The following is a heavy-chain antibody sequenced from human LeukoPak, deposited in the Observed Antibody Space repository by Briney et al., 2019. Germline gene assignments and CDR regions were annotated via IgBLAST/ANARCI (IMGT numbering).Heavy chain of an antibody. V-gene: IGHV3-23*01. J-gene: IGHJ4*02. Sequence: PGGSLRLSCAASGFTFSYYGMSWVRQAPGKGLEWVSVVSNSGGSTYYADSVKGRFTISRDNSKNTLSLQMNSLRAEDTAVYYCARGGIAGGDWGQGTLVTVSS. CDR3: ARGGIAGGD. D-gene: IGHD6-13*01. CDR2: VSNSGGST. CDR1: GFTFSYYG.